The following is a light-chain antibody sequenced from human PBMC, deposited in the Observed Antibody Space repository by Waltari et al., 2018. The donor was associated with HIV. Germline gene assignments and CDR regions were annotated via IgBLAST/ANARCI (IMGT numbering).Light chain of an antibody. V-gene: IGLV1-51*01. Sequence: QSVLTQPPSVSAAPGQRVTISCSGSISNIGSNYVSWYQQLPGTAPRLLIYDDNKRPSGIPDRFSGSKSDTSATLGITGLQTGDEADYYCGTYDNSVTWTVVFGGGTKLTVL. CDR3: GTYDNSVTWTVV. CDR2: DDN. J-gene: IGLJ2*01. CDR1: ISNIGSNY.